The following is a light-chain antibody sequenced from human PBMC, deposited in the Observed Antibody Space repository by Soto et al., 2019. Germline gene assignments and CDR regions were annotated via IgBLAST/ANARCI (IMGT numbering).Light chain of an antibody. V-gene: IGLV1-44*01. CDR2: STS. CDR3: AAWDDRLDVYV. J-gene: IGLJ1*01. Sequence: QSVLTQPPSASGTPGQIVAISCSVSSSNIGSNTVTWYQQLPGTAPKLLIYSTSQRSSGVPGRFSGSKSGASASLSISGIQSEDEADYYCAAWDDRLDVYVFGTGTKVTVL. CDR1: SSNIGSNT.